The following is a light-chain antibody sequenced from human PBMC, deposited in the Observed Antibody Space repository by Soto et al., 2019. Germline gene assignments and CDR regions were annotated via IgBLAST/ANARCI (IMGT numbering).Light chain of an antibody. J-gene: IGKJ4*01. CDR2: DAS. V-gene: IGKV3-15*01. CDR1: QSVSSN. Sequence: EIVMTQSPATLSVSPGERATLSCRASQSVSSNFAWYQQKPGQTPRLLIYDASSRATGIPARFSGSGSGTDFTLTISSLQSEDFAVYNCQQYNNWPLTFGGGTNVEIK. CDR3: QQYNNWPLT.